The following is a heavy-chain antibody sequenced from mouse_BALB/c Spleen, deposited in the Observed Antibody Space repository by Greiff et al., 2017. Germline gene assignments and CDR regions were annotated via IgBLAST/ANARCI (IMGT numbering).Heavy chain of an antibody. Sequence: EVHLVESGGGLVQPGGSLKLSCAASGFTFSSYTMSWVRQTPEKRLEWVAYISNGGGSTYYPDTVKGRFTISRDNAKNTLYLQMSSLKSEDTAMYYCAIYYRSLFDYWGQGTTLTVSS. CDR1: GFTFSSYT. D-gene: IGHD2-14*01. CDR3: AIYYRSLFDY. V-gene: IGHV5-12-2*01. CDR2: ISNGGGST. J-gene: IGHJ2*01.